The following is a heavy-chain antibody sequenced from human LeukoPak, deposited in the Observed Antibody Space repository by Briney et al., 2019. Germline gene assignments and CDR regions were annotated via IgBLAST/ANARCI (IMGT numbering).Heavy chain of an antibody. J-gene: IGHJ4*02. Sequence: GGSLRLSCAVSGFTFSSYWISWFRQAPGKGLEWVANINQDGSQKFSVDSVKGRFTISRDNAKNSLSLQMNSLRVEDTAVYYCARDWFDGDYDRFDYWGQGTLVTVSS. CDR3: ARDWFDGDYDRFDY. CDR2: INQDGSQK. CDR1: GFTFSSYW. V-gene: IGHV3-7*03. D-gene: IGHD4-17*01.